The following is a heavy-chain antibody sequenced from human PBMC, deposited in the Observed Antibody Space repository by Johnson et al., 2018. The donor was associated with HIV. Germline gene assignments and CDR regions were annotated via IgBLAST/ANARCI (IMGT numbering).Heavy chain of an antibody. J-gene: IGHJ3*02. CDR1: RFIFSDYY. V-gene: IGHV3-11*01. Sequence: QMLLVESGGGLVKPGGSLRLSCAASRFIFSDYYMSWIRQAPGKGLEWVSYISSSGSSIYYADSVKGRFTISRDNSKNTLYLQMNSLRAEDTAVYYCARGDSSGEAFDIWGQGTMVTVSS. D-gene: IGHD3-22*01. CDR2: ISSSGSSI. CDR3: ARGDSSGEAFDI.